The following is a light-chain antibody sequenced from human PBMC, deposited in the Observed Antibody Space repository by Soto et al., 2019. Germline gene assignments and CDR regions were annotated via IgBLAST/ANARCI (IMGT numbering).Light chain of an antibody. CDR2: DAS. Sequence: EIVLTQSPATLSLSPGERATLSCRASQSVSSYLAWYQQKPGQAPRLLIYDASNRATVIPARFSGSGSGTDFTLTISSREPEDFAVSYCQQRSNWPGTFGPGTKVDIK. J-gene: IGKJ3*01. V-gene: IGKV3-11*01. CDR3: QQRSNWPGT. CDR1: QSVSSY.